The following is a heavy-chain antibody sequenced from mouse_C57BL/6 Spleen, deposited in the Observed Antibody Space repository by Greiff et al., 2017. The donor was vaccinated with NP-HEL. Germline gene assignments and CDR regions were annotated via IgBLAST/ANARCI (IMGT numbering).Heavy chain of an antibody. V-gene: IGHV1-54*01. J-gene: IGHJ4*01. CDR1: GYAFTNYL. D-gene: IGHD1-1*01. CDR3: ARAGNYGSSYNYAMDY. CDR2: INPGSGGT. Sequence: QVQLQQSGAELVRPGTSVKVSCKASGYAFTNYLIEWVKQRPGQGLEWIGVINPGSGGTNYNEKFKGKATLTADKSSSTAYMQRSSLTSEDSAVYFCARAGNYGSSYNYAMDYWGQGTSVTVSS.